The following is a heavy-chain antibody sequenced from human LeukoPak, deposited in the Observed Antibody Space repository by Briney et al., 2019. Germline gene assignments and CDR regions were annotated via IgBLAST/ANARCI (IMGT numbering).Heavy chain of an antibody. V-gene: IGHV4-30-4*01. CDR1: GGSISSGDYY. J-gene: IGHJ4*02. D-gene: IGHD3-22*01. Sequence: SETLSLTCTVSGGSISSGDYYWSWIRQPPGKGLEWIGYIYYIGNTFYNPSLKSRVTISVDTSKNQFSLKLSSVTAADTAVYYCARWGLYYYDSSGYYGGFDYWGQGTLVTVSS. CDR2: IYYIGNT. CDR3: ARWGLYYYDSSGYYGGFDY.